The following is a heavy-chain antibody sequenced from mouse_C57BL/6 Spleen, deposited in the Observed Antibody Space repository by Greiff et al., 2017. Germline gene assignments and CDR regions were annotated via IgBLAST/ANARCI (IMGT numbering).Heavy chain of an antibody. J-gene: IGHJ4*01. V-gene: IGHV7-3*01. D-gene: IGHD2-1*01. CDR2: IRNKANGYTT. Sequence: EVQLVESGGGLVQPGGSLSLSCAASGFTFTDYYMSWVRQPPGKALEWLGFIRNKANGYTTEYSASVQGRFTISRDNSQSILYLQMNALRAEDSATYYCARYYGNYDYARDYWGQGTSVTVSS. CDR1: GFTFTDYY. CDR3: ARYYGNYDYARDY.